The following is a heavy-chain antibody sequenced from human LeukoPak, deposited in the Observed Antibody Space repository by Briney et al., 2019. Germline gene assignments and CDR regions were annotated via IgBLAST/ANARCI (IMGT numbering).Heavy chain of an antibody. CDR2: IYHSGST. J-gene: IGHJ4*02. V-gene: IGHV4-38-2*02. CDR3: ARGYSYGPRRDYDY. Sequence: SSETLSLTCTVSGYSINSGYYWGWIRQPPGKGLEWIGSIYHSGSTYYNPSLKSRVTISVDTSKNQFSLKLSSVTAADTAVYYCARGYSYGPRRDYDYWGRGTLVTVSS. D-gene: IGHD5-18*01. CDR1: GYSINSGYY.